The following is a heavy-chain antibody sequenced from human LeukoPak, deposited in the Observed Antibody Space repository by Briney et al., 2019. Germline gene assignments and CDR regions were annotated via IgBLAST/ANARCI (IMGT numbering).Heavy chain of an antibody. V-gene: IGHV3-23*01. CDR3: PTLCRWASGSVGVYFFY. J-gene: IGHJ4*02. Sequence: GGSLRLSCGAPGFNLRSYAMASVRQAPGKGLEWVSAISGSGGSTFYADSVKGRFTISRDNAKNTLYVQMNSQRAGDTAVYYFPTLCRWASGSVGVYFFYWLQPTLLTVSS. CDR2: ISGSGGST. CDR1: GFNLRSYA. D-gene: IGHD1-26*01.